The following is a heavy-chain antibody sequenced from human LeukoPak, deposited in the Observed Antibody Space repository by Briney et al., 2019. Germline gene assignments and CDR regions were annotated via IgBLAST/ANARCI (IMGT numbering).Heavy chain of an antibody. Sequence: SETLSLTCAVYGESFSDYNWTWIRQPPGKGLEWIGESDHSGDTNYNPSLKSRITISLDTSTNQFSLKLTAASATETAVYYCARPSGATPFKRFDYWGQGTLVTVSS. CDR1: GESFSDYN. D-gene: IGHD2-15*01. V-gene: IGHV4-34*01. CDR2: SDHSGDT. CDR3: ARPSGATPFKRFDY. J-gene: IGHJ4*02.